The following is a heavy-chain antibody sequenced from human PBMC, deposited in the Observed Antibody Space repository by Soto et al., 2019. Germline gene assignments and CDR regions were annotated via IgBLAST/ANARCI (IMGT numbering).Heavy chain of an antibody. D-gene: IGHD3-3*01. V-gene: IGHV3-23*01. J-gene: IGHJ4*02. CDR3: ARDITIFGVVAFDY. Sequence: GGSLRLSCAASGFTFNSYAMSWVRQAPGKGLEWVSAISGSGGSTYYADSVKGRFTISRDNSKNTLYLQMNSLRAEDTAVYYCARDITIFGVVAFDYWGQGTLVTVSS. CDR1: GFTFNSYA. CDR2: ISGSGGST.